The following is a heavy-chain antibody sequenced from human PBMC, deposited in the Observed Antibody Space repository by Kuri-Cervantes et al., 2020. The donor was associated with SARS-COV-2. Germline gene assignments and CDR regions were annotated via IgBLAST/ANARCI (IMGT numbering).Heavy chain of an antibody. CDR3: ARVAGEGPIYYYYMDV. Sequence: GGSLRLSCAASGVTFSSYGMHWVRQAPGKGLEWVAFIRYDGSNKYYADSVKGRFTISRDNSKNTLYLQRNSLRAEDTAVYYCARVAGEGPIYYYYMDVWGKGTTVTVSS. J-gene: IGHJ6*03. CDR1: GVTFSSYG. V-gene: IGHV3-30*02. D-gene: IGHD2-21*01. CDR2: IRYDGSNK.